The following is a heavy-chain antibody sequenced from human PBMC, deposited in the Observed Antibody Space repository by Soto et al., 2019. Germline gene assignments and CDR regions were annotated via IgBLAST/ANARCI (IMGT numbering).Heavy chain of an antibody. CDR2: ISGSGGST. CDR3: AKDRPILTGYYPFAY. J-gene: IGHJ4*02. V-gene: IGHV3-23*01. Sequence: GGSLRLSCAASGFTFSSYAMGWGLQAPGKGLEWVSAISGSGGSTYYADSVKGRFTISRDNSKNTLYLQMNSLRAEDTAVYYCAKDRPILTGYYPFAYWGQGTMVAVSS. CDR1: GFTFSSYA. D-gene: IGHD3-9*01.